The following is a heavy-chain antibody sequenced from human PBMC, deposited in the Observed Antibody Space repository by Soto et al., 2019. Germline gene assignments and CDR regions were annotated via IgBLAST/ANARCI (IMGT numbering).Heavy chain of an antibody. CDR1: GGTFSSYA. V-gene: IGHV1-69*13. Sequence: ASVKVSFKASGGTFSSYAISWLRQAPGQGLEWMGGIIPIFGTANYAQKFQGRVTITADESTSTAYMELSSLRSEDTAVYYCAKAVPYSSSWPHFDYWGQGTLVTVSS. J-gene: IGHJ4*02. D-gene: IGHD6-13*01. CDR3: AKAVPYSSSWPHFDY. CDR2: IIPIFGTA.